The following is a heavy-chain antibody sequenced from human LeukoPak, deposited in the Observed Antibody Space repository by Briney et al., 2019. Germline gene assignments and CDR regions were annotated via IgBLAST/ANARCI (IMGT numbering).Heavy chain of an antibody. CDR3: ARRRGSCSGGDCYHVDY. J-gene: IGHJ4*02. Sequence: ASVKVSCKASGYTFISYDINWVRQATGQGLEWMGWMNPNSGNTGYAQKFRGRVTMTRNTSISTAYMELSSLRSEDTAVYYCARRRGSCSGGDCYHVDYWGQGTLVTVSS. CDR2: MNPNSGNT. V-gene: IGHV1-8*01. CDR1: GYTFISYD. D-gene: IGHD2-15*01.